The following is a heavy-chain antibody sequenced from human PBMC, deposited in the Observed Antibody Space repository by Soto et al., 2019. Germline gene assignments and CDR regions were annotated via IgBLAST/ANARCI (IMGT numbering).Heavy chain of an antibody. D-gene: IGHD3-3*01. V-gene: IGHV3-33*01. CDR1: GFTFSSYG. CDR2: IWYDGSNK. J-gene: IGHJ6*02. Sequence: GGSLRLCCAASGFTFSSYGMHWVRQAPGKGLEWVAVIWYDGSNKYYADSVKGRFTISRDNSKNTLYLQMNSLRAEDTAVYYCARAGYDFWSGYYGYYYYGLDVWGQGTTVTVSS. CDR3: ARAGYDFWSGYYGYYYYGLDV.